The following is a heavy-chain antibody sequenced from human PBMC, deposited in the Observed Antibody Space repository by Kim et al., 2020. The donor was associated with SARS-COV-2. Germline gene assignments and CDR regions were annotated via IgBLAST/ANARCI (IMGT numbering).Heavy chain of an antibody. CDR2: ISDSGGST. J-gene: IGHJ4*02. D-gene: IGHD6-19*01. Sequence: GGSLRLSCAASGFTFSGNVMNWVRQAPGKGLEWVSAISDSGGSTYYADSVKGRFTISRDNSKNTLYLQMNSLRAEDTAIYYCTKNDATSGWSEYWGQGT. V-gene: IGHV3-23*01. CDR1: GFTFSGNV. CDR3: TKNDATSGWSEY.